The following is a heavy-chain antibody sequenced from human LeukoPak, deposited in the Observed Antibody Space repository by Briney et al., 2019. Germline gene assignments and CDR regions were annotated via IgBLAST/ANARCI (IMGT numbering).Heavy chain of an antibody. Sequence: SETLSLTCTVSGGSISSYYWSWIRQPPGKGLEWIGNIYNSGSTNYNPSLKSRVTISVDTSKNQFSLKLSSVTAADTAVYYCARSPGIAARRTSFGYYMDVWGKGTTVTVSS. J-gene: IGHJ6*03. CDR2: IYNSGST. V-gene: IGHV4-59*01. D-gene: IGHD6-6*01. CDR3: ARSPGIAARRTSFGYYMDV. CDR1: GGSISSYY.